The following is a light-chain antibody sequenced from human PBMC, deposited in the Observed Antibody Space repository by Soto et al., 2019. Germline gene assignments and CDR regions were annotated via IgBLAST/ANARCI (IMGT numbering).Light chain of an antibody. Sequence: QSVLTQPASVSGSPGQSITISCTGTSSDVGGYNFVSWYQQHPGKAPKLLIYDVSDRPSGVSNRFSGSKSGNTASLTSSGLQAEDEADYYCSSYTISSTYVFGTGTKLTVL. J-gene: IGLJ1*01. V-gene: IGLV2-14*01. CDR3: SSYTISSTYV. CDR1: SSDVGGYNF. CDR2: DVS.